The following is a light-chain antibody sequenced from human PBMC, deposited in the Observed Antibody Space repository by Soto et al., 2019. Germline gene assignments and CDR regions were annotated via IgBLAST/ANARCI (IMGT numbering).Light chain of an antibody. V-gene: IGLV2-11*01. CDR2: DVS. J-gene: IGLJ1*01. CDR1: SSDVGGYNY. CDR3: CSYAGGNDV. Sequence: QSALTQPRSVSGSPGQSVAISCTGTSSDVGGYNYVSWYQQHPDKAPKVMIYDVSQRPSGVPDRFSGSKSGNTASLTISGLQAEDESDYYCCSYAGGNDVFGTGTKLTVL.